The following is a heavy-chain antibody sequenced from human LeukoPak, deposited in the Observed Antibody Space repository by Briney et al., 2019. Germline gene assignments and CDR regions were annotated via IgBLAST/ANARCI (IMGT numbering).Heavy chain of an antibody. Sequence: GGSLRLSCAASGFTFRDYSMIWVRQAPGKGLEWSSYIGIDSGNTNYADSVKGRFTISGDKAKNSLYLQMNSLRVEDTAVYYCARDYKYAFDNWGQGTLVTVSS. D-gene: IGHD5-24*01. CDR3: ARDYKYAFDN. J-gene: IGHJ4*02. CDR1: GFTFRDYS. CDR2: IGIDSGNT. V-gene: IGHV3-48*01.